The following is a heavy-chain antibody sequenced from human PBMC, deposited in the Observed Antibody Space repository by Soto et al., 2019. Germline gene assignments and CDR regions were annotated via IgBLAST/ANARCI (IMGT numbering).Heavy chain of an antibody. Sequence: WGTLSLSCVASGYTLSYYDFHGCLQSPRKGLEGLALRLNHGKTAYYAHSLKGRFTFSIDNSRNTVYLQMNSLRAEDTAVYYCARWTYSNLLGGLDPWGRGTLVTVSS. CDR3: ARWTYSNLLGGLDP. J-gene: IGHJ5*02. CDR2: RLNHGKTA. CDR1: GYTLSYYD. V-gene: IGHV3-33*01. D-gene: IGHD4-4*01.